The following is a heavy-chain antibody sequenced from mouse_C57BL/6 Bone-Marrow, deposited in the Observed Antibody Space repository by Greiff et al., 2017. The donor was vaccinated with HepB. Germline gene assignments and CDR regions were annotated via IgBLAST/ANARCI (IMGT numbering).Heavy chain of an antibody. J-gene: IGHJ3*01. Sequence: VQLQQSGPELVKPGASVKISCKASGYSFTGYYMNWVKQSPEKSLEWIGEINPSTGGTTYNQKFKAKATLTVYKSYSTAYMQLKSLTSEDSAVYYSARDYRFAYWGQGTLVTVSA. CDR2: INPSTGGT. CDR1: GYSFTGYY. CDR3: ARDYRFAY. D-gene: IGHD2-4*01. V-gene: IGHV1-42*01.